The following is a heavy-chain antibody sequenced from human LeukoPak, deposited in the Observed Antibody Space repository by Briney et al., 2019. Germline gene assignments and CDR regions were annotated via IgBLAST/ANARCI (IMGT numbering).Heavy chain of an antibody. D-gene: IGHD3-3*01. CDR1: GGSISSGSYY. V-gene: IGHV4-61*02. CDR3: ARDSAIFGVVITDY. Sequence: SQTLSLTCTVSGGSISSGSYYWSWIRQPAGKGLEWIGRIYTSGSTNYNPSLKSRVTISVDTSKNQFSLKLSPVTAADTAVYYCARDSAIFGVVITDYWGQGTLVTVSS. J-gene: IGHJ4*02. CDR2: IYTSGST.